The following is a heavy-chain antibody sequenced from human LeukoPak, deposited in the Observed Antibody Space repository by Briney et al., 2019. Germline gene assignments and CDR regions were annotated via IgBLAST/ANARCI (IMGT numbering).Heavy chain of an antibody. Sequence: ASVKVSCKASGYTFTSYGISWVRQAPGQGLEWMGWINPNSGGTNFAQKFQGRVTMTRDTSISTAYMELSSLRSDDTAVYYCANNSSGWSAQIYSDWGQGTLVTVSS. CDR1: GYTFTSYG. CDR2: INPNSGGT. D-gene: IGHD6-19*01. V-gene: IGHV1-2*02. CDR3: ANNSSGWSAQIYSD. J-gene: IGHJ4*02.